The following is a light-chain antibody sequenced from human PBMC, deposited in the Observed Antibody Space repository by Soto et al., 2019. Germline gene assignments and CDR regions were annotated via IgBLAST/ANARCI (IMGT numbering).Light chain of an antibody. CDR1: SSNIGAGYD. V-gene: IGLV1-40*01. CDR2: GNS. J-gene: IGLJ1*01. CDR3: QSYDSSLSYV. Sequence: QSVLTQPPSVSGAPGQRVTISCTGSSSNIGAGYDVHWYQQLPGTTPKLLIYGNSNRPSGVPDRFSGSKSGPSASLAITGLQAEDEADYYCQSYDSSLSYVFRTGTKVTVL.